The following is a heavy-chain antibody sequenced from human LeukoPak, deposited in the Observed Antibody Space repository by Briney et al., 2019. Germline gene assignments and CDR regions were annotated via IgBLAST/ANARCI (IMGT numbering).Heavy chain of an antibody. CDR3: ASKSIAAAGPHAFDI. Sequence: GGSLRLSCAASGFTVSSNYMSWVRQAPGKGLEWVSVICSGGSTYYADSVKGRFTISRDNSKNTLYLQMNSLRAEDTAVYYCASKSIAAAGPHAFDIWGQGTMVTVSS. CDR2: ICSGGST. D-gene: IGHD6-13*01. J-gene: IGHJ3*02. CDR1: GFTVSSNY. V-gene: IGHV3-53*01.